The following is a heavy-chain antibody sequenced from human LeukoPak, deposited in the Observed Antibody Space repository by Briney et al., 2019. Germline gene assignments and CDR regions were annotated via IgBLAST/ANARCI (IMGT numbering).Heavy chain of an antibody. CDR1: GFTFSSYS. Sequence: PGGSLRLSCAASGFTFSSYSMNWVRQAPGKGLEWVSSISSSSSYIYYADSVKGRFTISRDNAKNSLYLQMNSLRAEDTAVYYCARSNYGDSMSDAFAIWGQGTMVTVSS. CDR2: ISSSSSYI. CDR3: ARSNYGDSMSDAFAI. D-gene: IGHD4-17*01. J-gene: IGHJ3*02. V-gene: IGHV3-21*01.